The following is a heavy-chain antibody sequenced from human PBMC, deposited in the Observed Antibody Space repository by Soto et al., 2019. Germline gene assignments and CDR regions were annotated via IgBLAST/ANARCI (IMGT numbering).Heavy chain of an antibody. D-gene: IGHD3-22*01. CDR1: GYSISSGYY. CDR2: IYHSGST. V-gene: IGHV4-38-2*01. J-gene: IGHJ4*02. Sequence: PSETLSLTCAVSGYSISSGYYWGWIRQLPGKGLEWIGSIYHSGSTYYNPSLKSRVTISVDTSKNQFSLKLSSVTAADTAVYYCARVPAYYYDSSGYPQPHYFDYWGQGTLVTVSS. CDR3: ARVPAYYYDSSGYPQPHYFDY.